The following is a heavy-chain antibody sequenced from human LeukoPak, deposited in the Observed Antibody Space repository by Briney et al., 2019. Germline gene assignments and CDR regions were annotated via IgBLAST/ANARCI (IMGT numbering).Heavy chain of an antibody. Sequence: SGTLSLTCAVSGGSISSGNWWSWVRQPPGKGLVWIGEIYQSGTTNYNPSLKSRATISVDNSKNQFSLKLTSVTAADTAVYYCARGRITGTPGAFDIWGQGTMVTASS. J-gene: IGHJ3*02. CDR1: GGSISSGNW. CDR2: IYQSGTT. CDR3: ARGRITGTPGAFDI. D-gene: IGHD1-20*01. V-gene: IGHV4-4*02.